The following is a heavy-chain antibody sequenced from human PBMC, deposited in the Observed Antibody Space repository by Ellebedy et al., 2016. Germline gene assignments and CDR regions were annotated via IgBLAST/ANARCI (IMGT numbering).Heavy chain of an antibody. CDR1: GFTFGDYA. V-gene: IGHV3-49*03. CDR3: TRDRIVGRAGAFDY. D-gene: IGHD1-26*01. CDR2: IRSKAYGGTT. Sequence: GESLKISCTASGFTFGDYAMSWFRQAPGKGLEWVGFIRSKAYGGTTEYAASVKGRFTISRDDSKSIAYLQMNSLKTEDTAVYYCTRDRIVGRAGAFDYWGQGTLVTVSS. J-gene: IGHJ4*02.